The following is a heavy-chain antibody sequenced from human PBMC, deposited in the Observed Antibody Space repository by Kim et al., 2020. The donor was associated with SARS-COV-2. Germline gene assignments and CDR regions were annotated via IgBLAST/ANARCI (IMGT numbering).Heavy chain of an antibody. Sequence: KPSLKSRVTVSVDTSKNRFHLRLRSVTAADTAVYYCARVGLYSGSYYFDFWGQGTLVTVSS. V-gene: IGHV4-59*01. CDR3: ARVGLYSGSYYFDF. D-gene: IGHD1-26*01. J-gene: IGHJ4*02.